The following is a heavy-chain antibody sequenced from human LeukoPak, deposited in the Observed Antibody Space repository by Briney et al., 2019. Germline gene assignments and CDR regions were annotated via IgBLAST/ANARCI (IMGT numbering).Heavy chain of an antibody. V-gene: IGHV4-59*01. CDR3: ARGFDFWGGYIPNITTG. J-gene: IGHJ6*04. CDR1: GDSISSYY. D-gene: IGHD3-3*01. CDR2: IYYSGST. Sequence: SETLSLTCTVSGDSISSYYWSWIRQPPGKGLEWIGYIYYSGSTNYNPSLKSRVTISVDTSKSQFSLKLSSVRAADTAVYYCARGFDFWGGYIPNITTGWGKGTTVTVSS.